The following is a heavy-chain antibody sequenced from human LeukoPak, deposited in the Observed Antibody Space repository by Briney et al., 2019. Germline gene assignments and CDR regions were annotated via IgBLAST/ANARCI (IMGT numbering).Heavy chain of an antibody. D-gene: IGHD3-22*01. V-gene: IGHV3-48*03. CDR2: ISSSGSTI. Sequence: GGSLRLSCAASGFTFSSYEMNWVRQAPGKGLEWVSYISSSGSTIYYADSMKGRFTISRDNAKNSLYLQMNSLRAEDTAVYYCASARIHYDSSGDYYYYGMDVWGQGTTVTVSS. CDR1: GFTFSSYE. CDR3: ASARIHYDSSGDYYYYGMDV. J-gene: IGHJ6*02.